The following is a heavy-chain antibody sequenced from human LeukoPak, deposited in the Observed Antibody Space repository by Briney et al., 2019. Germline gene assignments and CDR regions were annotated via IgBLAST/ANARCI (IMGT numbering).Heavy chain of an antibody. Sequence: SVKVSCKASGGTFSSYAISWVRQAPGQGLEWMGRIIPILGIANYAQKFQGRVTITADKSTSTAYMELSSLRPEDTAVYYCARDPPLIAVAGNDYWGQGTLVTVSS. J-gene: IGHJ4*02. CDR1: GGTFSSYA. V-gene: IGHV1-69*04. CDR2: IIPILGIA. D-gene: IGHD6-19*01. CDR3: ARDPPLIAVAGNDY.